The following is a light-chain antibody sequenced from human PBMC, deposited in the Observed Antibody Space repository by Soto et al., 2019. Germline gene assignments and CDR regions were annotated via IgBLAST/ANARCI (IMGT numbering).Light chain of an antibody. CDR1: QSVNNN. CDR2: ASS. Sequence: EVVMTQSPATLSVSPWERATLFCRASQSVNNNLAWYQQKPGQVPRLLMYASSTRTAAFPARFSGSGSGTEFTLTITSLQYEDFAVYYCQQYNFWPLSFGGGTKVDIK. V-gene: IGKV3-15*01. J-gene: IGKJ4*01. CDR3: QQYNFWPLS.